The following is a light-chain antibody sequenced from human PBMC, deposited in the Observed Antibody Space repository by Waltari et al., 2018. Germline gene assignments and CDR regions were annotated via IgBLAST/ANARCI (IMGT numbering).Light chain of an antibody. CDR3: QQLNSFPYT. Sequence: DIQLTQSPSFLSASVGDRVTITCRASQGISSYLAWYQQQPGEAPKLLISAASTLQSGVPSRFSGSGSGTEFTLTIRSLQPEDFATYYCQQLNSFPYTFGQGPSWTSN. CDR1: QGISSY. CDR2: AAS. J-gene: IGKJ2*01. V-gene: IGKV1-9*01.